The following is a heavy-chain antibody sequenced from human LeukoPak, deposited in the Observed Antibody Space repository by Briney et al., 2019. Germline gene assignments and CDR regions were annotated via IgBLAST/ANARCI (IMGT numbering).Heavy chain of an antibody. V-gene: IGHV3-30-3*01. CDR3: ARPSYSGSYYNWFDP. D-gene: IGHD1-26*01. CDR1: GFTFSSYA. J-gene: IGHJ5*02. Sequence: GGSLRLSCAASGFTFSSYAMHWVRQAPGKGLEWVAVISYGGSNKYYADSVKGRFTISRDNSKNTLYLQMNSLRAEDTAVYYCARPSYSGSYYNWFDPWGQGTLVTVSS. CDR2: ISYGGSNK.